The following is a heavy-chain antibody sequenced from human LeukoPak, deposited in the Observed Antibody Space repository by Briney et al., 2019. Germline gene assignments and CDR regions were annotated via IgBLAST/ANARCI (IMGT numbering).Heavy chain of an antibody. V-gene: IGHV3-30*18. CDR2: ISNDGNNK. CDR1: GFPFSTYG. Sequence: PVMSLRLSCAASGFPFSTYGMHWVRQAPGKGLEWVAAISNDGNNKFYADSVKGRFTISRDNPKNTMNLQMNSLRAEDTAVYYCAKGGGVIGRSYYFDYWGQGTLVTVSS. CDR3: AKGGGVIGRSYYFDY. D-gene: IGHD2-8*02. J-gene: IGHJ4*02.